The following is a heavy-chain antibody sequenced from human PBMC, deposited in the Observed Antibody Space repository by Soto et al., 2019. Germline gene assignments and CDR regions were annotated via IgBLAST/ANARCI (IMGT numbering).Heavy chain of an antibody. CDR3: ARARDSSGYYPDY. CDR2: IYHSGST. V-gene: IGHV4-30-2*01. CDR1: GGSISSGGYS. D-gene: IGHD3-22*01. Sequence: SETLSLTCAVSGGSISSGGYSWSWIRQPPGKGLEWIGYIYHSGSTYYNPSLKSRVTISVDRSKNQFSLKLSSVTAADTAVYYCARARDSSGYYPDYWGQGTLVTVSS. J-gene: IGHJ4*02.